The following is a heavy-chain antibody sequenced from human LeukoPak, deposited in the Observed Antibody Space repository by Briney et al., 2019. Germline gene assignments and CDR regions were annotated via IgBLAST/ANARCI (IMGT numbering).Heavy chain of an antibody. Sequence: GGCLRLSCAASGFTFSSYEMNWVRQAPGKGLEWVSYISSSGSPTYYADSVKGRFTISRDNAKNSLYLQMNSLRAEDTAVYYCAREGAPTLRGFDNWGQGTLVTVPP. CDR1: GFTFSSYE. CDR2: ISSSGSPT. CDR3: AREGAPTLRGFDN. J-gene: IGHJ4*02. V-gene: IGHV3-48*03. D-gene: IGHD1-26*01.